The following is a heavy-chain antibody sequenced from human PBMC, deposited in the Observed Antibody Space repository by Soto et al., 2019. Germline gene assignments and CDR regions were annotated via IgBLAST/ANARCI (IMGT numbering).Heavy chain of an antibody. D-gene: IGHD3-16*01. CDR2: IKPKANGGTA. CDR3: TVLWGTSYFDS. J-gene: IGHJ4*01. CDR1: GISFSLAW. V-gene: IGHV3-15*07. Sequence: GGSLRLSCAVSGISFSLAWLNWVRQAPGKGLEWVGRIKPKANGGTADYAAPMRGRVIISRDDSANMLYLQLNGLKTEDTAVYYCTVLWGTSYFDSWGHGSLLTVSS.